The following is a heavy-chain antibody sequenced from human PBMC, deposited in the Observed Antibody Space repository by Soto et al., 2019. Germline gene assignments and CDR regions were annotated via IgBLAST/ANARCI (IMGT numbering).Heavy chain of an antibody. Sequence: QVQLVQSGAEVKKPGSSVKVSCKASGGTFSSYAISWVRQAPGQGLEWMGGIIPIFGTANYAQKFQGRVTITADETTSTAYMELSSLRSEDTAVYYCARVPNAKRPVDYVGYFDYWGQGTLVTVSS. CDR3: ARVPNAKRPVDYVGYFDY. CDR2: IIPIFGTA. V-gene: IGHV1-69*01. D-gene: IGHD4-17*01. J-gene: IGHJ4*02. CDR1: GGTFSSYA.